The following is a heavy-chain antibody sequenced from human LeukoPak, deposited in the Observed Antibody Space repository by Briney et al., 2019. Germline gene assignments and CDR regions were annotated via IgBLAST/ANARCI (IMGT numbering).Heavy chain of an antibody. J-gene: IGHJ4*02. Sequence: PGGSLRLSCAASGFTFSDYYMSWIRQAPGKGLECVSYISSSGSTIYYADSVKGRFTISRDNAKNSLYLQMNGLRAEDTAVYYCARDYYYGSGSCDYWGQGTLVTVSS. D-gene: IGHD3-10*01. CDR2: ISSSGSTI. CDR1: GFTFSDYY. CDR3: ARDYYYGSGSCDY. V-gene: IGHV3-11*01.